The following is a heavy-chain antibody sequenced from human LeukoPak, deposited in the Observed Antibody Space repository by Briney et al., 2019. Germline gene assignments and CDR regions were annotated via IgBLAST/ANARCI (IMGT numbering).Heavy chain of an antibody. D-gene: IGHD6-13*01. V-gene: IGHV1-2*06. J-gene: IGHJ4*02. CDR1: GYTFTSYG. CDR2: INPNSGGT. CDR3: ARYSSSWNFDY. Sequence: ASVKVYCKASGYTFTSYGISWVRQAPGQGLEWMGRINPNSGGTNYAQKFQGRVTMTRDTSISTAYMELSRLRSDDTAVYYCARYSSSWNFDYWGQGTLVTVSS.